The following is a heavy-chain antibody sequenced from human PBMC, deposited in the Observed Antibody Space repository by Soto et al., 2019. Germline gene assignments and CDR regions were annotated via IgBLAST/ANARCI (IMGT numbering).Heavy chain of an antibody. V-gene: IGHV1-2*02. CDR3: AKDGTRQLSYWLDP. Sequence: ASVKLSCQASGFSFTGYYIHWLRQAPGQGLEWMGWINAHSGGTEYAQKFQGRVTLTRDTPIATAYLTLTSLTADDTTLNYCAKDGTRQLSYWLDPWGQGTEVTVSS. J-gene: IGHJ5*02. CDR2: INAHSGGT. CDR1: GFSFTGYY. D-gene: IGHD6-6*01.